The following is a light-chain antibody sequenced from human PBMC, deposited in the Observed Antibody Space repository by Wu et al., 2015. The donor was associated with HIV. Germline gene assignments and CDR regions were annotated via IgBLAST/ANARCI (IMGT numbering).Light chain of an antibody. CDR2: SAS. Sequence: EIVLTQSPGTLSLSPGERATLSCRASQSVSSNYLAWYQQKPGQAPRLLIYSASTRATGIPARFSGSGSGTEFTLTIGSLQSEDFALYFCQQYNIWPETFGQGTKVEIK. J-gene: IGKJ1*01. CDR1: QSVSSN. CDR3: QQYNIWPET. V-gene: IGKV3-15*01.